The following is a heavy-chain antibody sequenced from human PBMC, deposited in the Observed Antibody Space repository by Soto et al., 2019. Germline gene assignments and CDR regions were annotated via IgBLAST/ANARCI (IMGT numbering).Heavy chain of an antibody. V-gene: IGHV3-30-3*01. CDR1: GLYFDTHA. Sequence: GGSLRLSCAASGLYFDTHAMQWVRQAPGKGLEWVAVISYDGSTQYHTDSVKDRFTISRDNSNNTLFLQMHSLRPEDTAVYFCHAPSDTFDIWGQATIVTVSS. D-gene: IGHD2-2*01. J-gene: IGHJ3*02. CDR2: ISYDGSTQ. CDR3: HAPSDTFDI.